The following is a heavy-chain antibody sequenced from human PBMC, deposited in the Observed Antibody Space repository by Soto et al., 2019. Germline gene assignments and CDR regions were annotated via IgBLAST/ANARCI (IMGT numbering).Heavy chain of an antibody. J-gene: IGHJ3*02. Sequence: EVQLLGSGGGLVQPGGSLRLSCAASGFIFTTYAMSWVRQPPGKGLEWVSAISGSGGSTYYAASVKGRFTISRDNSKNTVYLQMNSLRAEDTAVYYCAKEDDYGDYANDAFDIWGQGTMVTVSS. D-gene: IGHD4-17*01. CDR2: ISGSGGST. CDR1: GFIFTTYA. V-gene: IGHV3-23*01. CDR3: AKEDDYGDYANDAFDI.